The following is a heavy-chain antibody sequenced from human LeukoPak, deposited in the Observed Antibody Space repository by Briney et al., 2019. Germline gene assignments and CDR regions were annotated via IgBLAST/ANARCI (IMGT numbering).Heavy chain of an antibody. Sequence: SETLFLTCTVSGGSITSTSYYWGWIRQPPGKGLEWIGSIYYSGSTYYNPSLKSRVTISVDTSKNQFSLKLSSVTAADTAVYYCARDFGGGSDYWGQGTLVTVSS. J-gene: IGHJ4*02. D-gene: IGHD2-15*01. CDR1: GGSITSTSYY. CDR3: ARDFGGGSDY. CDR2: IYYSGST. V-gene: IGHV4-39*07.